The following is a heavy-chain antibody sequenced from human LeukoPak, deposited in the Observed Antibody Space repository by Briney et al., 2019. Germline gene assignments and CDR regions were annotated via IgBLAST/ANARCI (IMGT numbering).Heavy chain of an antibody. V-gene: IGHV4-4*07. Sequence: SETLSLTCTVSSGSINSYYWGWVRQPPGKGLEWIGRIYTTGATHYNPSLKSRIIMSVDTSTNQFSLNLTSVTAAGPVVFYCGRQSYAASNYFLDYWSQGTLVAVS. CDR3: GRQSYAASNYFLDY. D-gene: IGHD2-2*01. CDR1: SGSINSYY. CDR2: IYTTGAT. J-gene: IGHJ4*02.